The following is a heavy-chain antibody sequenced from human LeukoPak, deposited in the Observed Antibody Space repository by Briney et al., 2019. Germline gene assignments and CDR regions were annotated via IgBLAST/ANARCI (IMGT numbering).Heavy chain of an antibody. CDR1: GFTFRNYW. CDR2: ISGSGGST. Sequence: GGSLRLSCAASGFTFRNYWMGWVRQAPGKGLEWVSAISGSGGSTYYADSVKGRFTISRDNSKNTLYLQLKSLRAEDTAVYYCAKDSSSGTYFDYWGQGTLVTVSS. V-gene: IGHV3-23*01. CDR3: AKDSSSGTYFDY. D-gene: IGHD1-26*01. J-gene: IGHJ4*02.